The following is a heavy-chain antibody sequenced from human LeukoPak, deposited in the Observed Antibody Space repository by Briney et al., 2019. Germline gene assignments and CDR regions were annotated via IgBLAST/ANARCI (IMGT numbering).Heavy chain of an antibody. D-gene: IGHD6-19*01. J-gene: IGHJ4*02. V-gene: IGHV3-30*02. CDR2: IRYDGSSE. CDR3: AKGTGSGWYNYFDY. Sequence: PGGSLRLSCVASGFTFSTYGMPWVRQAPGKGLEGVAYIRYDGSSEYLDSVKGRFTISRDNSKNTLYLQMTSLKPEDTAVYYCAKGTGSGWYNYFDYWGQGTLVTVSS. CDR1: GFTFSTYG.